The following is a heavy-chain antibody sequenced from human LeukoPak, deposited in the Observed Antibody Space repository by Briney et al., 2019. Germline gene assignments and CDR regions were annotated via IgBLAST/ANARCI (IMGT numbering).Heavy chain of an antibody. V-gene: IGHV4-38-2*02. CDR2: ISDSGSA. Sequence: PSETLSLTCTVSGSSMSSDYYWGWIRQPPGKGLEWIGSISDSGSAYYNPSLKSRVVISVDPSKKQFSLKVTSVTAADTAVYYCANDGVVLATYGSPSPFVYWGQGTLVTVSS. J-gene: IGHJ4*02. CDR1: GSSMSSDYY. CDR3: ANDGVVLATYGSPSPFVY. D-gene: IGHD3-16*01.